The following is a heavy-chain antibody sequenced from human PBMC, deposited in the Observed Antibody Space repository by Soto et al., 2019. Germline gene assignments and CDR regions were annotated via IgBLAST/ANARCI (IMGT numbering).Heavy chain of an antibody. V-gene: IGHV1-2*02. Sequence: ASVKVSCKASGYTFTGYYVHWVRQAPGQGLEWMGWINPNSGDTYLAQRFQGRVTMNRDTSIGTAYMELRGLTSDDTAEYYCAKGGAIVAAGTRVYLYNAMDVWGQGATVTVSS. CDR1: GYTFTGYY. J-gene: IGHJ6*02. CDR3: AKGGAIVAAGTRVYLYNAMDV. D-gene: IGHD1-26*01. CDR2: INPNSGDT.